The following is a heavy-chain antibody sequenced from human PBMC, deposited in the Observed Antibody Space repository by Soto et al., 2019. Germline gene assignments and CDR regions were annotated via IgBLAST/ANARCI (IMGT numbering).Heavy chain of an antibody. D-gene: IGHD1-26*01. Sequence: QVQLQESGPGLVKPSQTLSLTCTVSGGSISSGGYYWSWIRQRPGKGLEWIAYIYYDGSTYYNPSLKSRVTISRDTSKNHFSLKLTSANAADTAVYFCARDDGALAVSHWGQGSLVTVSS. V-gene: IGHV4-31*03. CDR3: ARDDGALAVSH. CDR1: GGSISSGGYY. J-gene: IGHJ4*02. CDR2: IYYDGST.